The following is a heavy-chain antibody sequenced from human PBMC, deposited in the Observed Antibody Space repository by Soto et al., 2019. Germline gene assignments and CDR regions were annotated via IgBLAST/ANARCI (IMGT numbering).Heavy chain of an antibody. Sequence: ASVKVSCKASGYTFTGYYMHWVRQAPGQGLEWMGWINPNSGGTNYAQKFQGWVTMTRDTSISTAYMELSRLRSDDTAVYYCAIAIPAADPFDYWGQGTLVTLSS. CDR3: AIAIPAADPFDY. V-gene: IGHV1-2*04. CDR2: INPNSGGT. D-gene: IGHD6-13*01. CDR1: GYTFTGYY. J-gene: IGHJ4*02.